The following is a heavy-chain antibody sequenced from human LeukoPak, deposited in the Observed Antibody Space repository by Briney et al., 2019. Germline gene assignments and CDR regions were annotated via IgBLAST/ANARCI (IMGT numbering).Heavy chain of an antibody. V-gene: IGHV3-23*01. D-gene: IGHD3-22*01. CDR1: GFTFSSYP. J-gene: IGHJ4*02. CDR3: ARGAYYYED. Sequence: GGSLRLSCAASGFTFSSYPMTWVRQAPGKGPEWVSFISDSGGITYYADSVKGRFTIPRDNSKNTLYLHMNSLRAEDTAVYYCARGAYYYEDWGQGTLVTVSS. CDR2: ISDSGGIT.